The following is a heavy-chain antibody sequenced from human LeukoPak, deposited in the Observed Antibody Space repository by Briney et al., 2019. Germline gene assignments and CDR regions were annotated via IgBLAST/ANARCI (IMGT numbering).Heavy chain of an antibody. CDR1: GFTFSSYQ. CDR3: AELGITMIGGV. Sequence: PGGSLRLSCEASGFTFSSYQMNWVRQAPGKGLEWVSYISSSGSTIYYADSVKGRFTISRDNAKNSLYPQMNSLRAEDTAVYYCAELGITMIGGVWGKGTTVTISS. CDR2: ISSSGSTI. D-gene: IGHD3-10*02. J-gene: IGHJ6*04. V-gene: IGHV3-48*03.